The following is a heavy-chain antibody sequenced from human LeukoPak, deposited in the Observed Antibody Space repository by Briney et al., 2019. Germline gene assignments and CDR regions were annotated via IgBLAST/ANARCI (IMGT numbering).Heavy chain of an antibody. CDR1: GGSISSYY. D-gene: IGHD6-13*01. V-gene: IGHV4-59*12. J-gene: IGHJ5*02. CDR3: ARDGIAAAGTVRFDP. CDR2: IYYSGST. Sequence: PSETLSLTCTVSGGSISSYYWSWIRQPPGKGLEWIGYIYYSGSTNYNPSLKSRVPLSVDTSKNQFSPKLSSVTAADTAVYCCARDGIAAAGTVRFDPWGQGTLLTVSS.